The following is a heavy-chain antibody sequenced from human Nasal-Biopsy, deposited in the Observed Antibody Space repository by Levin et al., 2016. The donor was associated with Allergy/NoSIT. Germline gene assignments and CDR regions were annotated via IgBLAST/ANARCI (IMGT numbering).Heavy chain of an antibody. V-gene: IGHV3-23*01. Sequence: GESLKISCTASGFTFRNFAMNWVRQTPGKGLEWVSTINGGGFSKYYADSVQGRFTVSRDDSKNTLYLQMDNLRAEDAAVYYCSTLPRVAVAGGTADYYSGVDVWGHGTTVTVSS. CDR1: GFTFRNFA. CDR3: STLPRVAVAGGTADYYSGVDV. J-gene: IGHJ6*02. CDR2: INGGGFSK. D-gene: IGHD6-19*01.